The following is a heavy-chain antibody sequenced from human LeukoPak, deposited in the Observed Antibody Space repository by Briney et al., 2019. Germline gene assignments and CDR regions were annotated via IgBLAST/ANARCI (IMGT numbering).Heavy chain of an antibody. Sequence: GGSLRLSCAASGFTFSSYWMSWVRQAPGKGLEWVANIKQDGSEKYYVDSVKGRFTISRDNAKNSLYLQMNSLRAEDTAVYYCARHCYDRSGYYPYYYYYSMDVWGKGTTVTVSS. CDR1: GFTFSSYW. V-gene: IGHV3-7*01. D-gene: IGHD3-22*01. CDR3: ARHCYDRSGYYPYYYYYSMDV. CDR2: IKQDGSEK. J-gene: IGHJ6*03.